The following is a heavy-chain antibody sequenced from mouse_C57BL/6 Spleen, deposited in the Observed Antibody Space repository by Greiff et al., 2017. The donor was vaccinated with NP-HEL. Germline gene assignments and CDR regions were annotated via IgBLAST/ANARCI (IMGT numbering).Heavy chain of an antibody. CDR3: ARHARGDYYGSRSWFAY. D-gene: IGHD1-1*01. V-gene: IGHV1-62-2*01. Sequence: QVQLKQSGAELVKPGASVKLSCKASGYTFTEYTIHWVKQRSGQGLEWIGWFYPGSGSIKYNEKFKDKATLTADKSSSTVYMELSRLTSEDSAVYFCARHARGDYYGSRSWFAYWGQGTLVTVSA. CDR1: GYTFTEYT. CDR2: FYPGSGSI. J-gene: IGHJ3*01.